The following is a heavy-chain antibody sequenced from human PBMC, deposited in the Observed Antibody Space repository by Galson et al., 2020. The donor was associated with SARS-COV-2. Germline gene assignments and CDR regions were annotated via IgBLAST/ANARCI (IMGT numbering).Heavy chain of an antibody. CDR1: GASISRSANY. CDR3: ATGPAAGGYWYFDL. V-gene: IGHV4-39*07. J-gene: IGHJ2*01. Sequence: SQTLSLTCSVSGASISRSANYWGWIRQPPGKGLEWIGCIYFSGRTHYNPSLQSRVTMSVDTSKNQFSLELNSVTAADTAVYYCATGPAAGGYWYFDLWGRGTLVTVSS. CDR2: IYFSGRT. D-gene: IGHD6-13*01.